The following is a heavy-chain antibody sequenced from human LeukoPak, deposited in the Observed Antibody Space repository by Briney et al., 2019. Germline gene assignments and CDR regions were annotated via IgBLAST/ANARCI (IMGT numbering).Heavy chain of an antibody. Sequence: PSETLSLTCTVSGGSISSYYWSWIRQPAGKGLERIGRIYSSGSTNYNPSLKTRVTMSVDTSKNQFSLNLTSVTAADTAVYYCARTSARGARFDYWGQGTLVTVSS. D-gene: IGHD3-10*01. V-gene: IGHV4-4*07. CDR3: ARTSARGARFDY. CDR1: GGSISSYY. J-gene: IGHJ4*02. CDR2: IYSSGST.